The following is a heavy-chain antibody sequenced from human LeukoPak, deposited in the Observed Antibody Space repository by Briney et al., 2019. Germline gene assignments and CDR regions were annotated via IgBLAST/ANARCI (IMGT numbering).Heavy chain of an antibody. D-gene: IGHD3-10*01. V-gene: IGHV4-59*08. Sequence: SETLSLTCTVSGGSISSYYWSWIRQPPGKGLEWIGYIYYSGSTNYNPSLKSRVTISVDTSKNQFSLKLSSVTAADTAVYYCATTGLLWFGESLRTGGFDLWGRGTLVTVSS. CDR3: ATTGLLWFGESLRTGGFDL. CDR1: GGSISSYY. CDR2: IYYSGST. J-gene: IGHJ2*01.